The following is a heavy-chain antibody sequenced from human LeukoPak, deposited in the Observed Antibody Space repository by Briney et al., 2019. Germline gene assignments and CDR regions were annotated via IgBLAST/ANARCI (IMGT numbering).Heavy chain of an antibody. CDR1: GYTFTSYD. Sequence: GASVKVSCKASGYTFTSYDINWVRQATGQGLEWMGWMNPNSGNTGYAQKLQGRVTMTEDTSTDTAYMELSSLRSEDTAVYYCATDPQWELGESAFDIWGQGTMVTVSS. CDR3: ATDPQWELGESAFDI. J-gene: IGHJ3*02. D-gene: IGHD1-26*01. V-gene: IGHV1-8*01. CDR2: MNPNSGNT.